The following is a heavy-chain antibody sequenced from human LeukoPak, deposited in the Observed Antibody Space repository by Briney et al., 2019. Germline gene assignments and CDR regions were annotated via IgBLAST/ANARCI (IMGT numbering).Heavy chain of an antibody. V-gene: IGHV5-51*01. CDR2: IYPSDSDT. J-gene: IGHJ5*02. Sequence: GESLKISCKGSGYSFTSYWIGWVRQMPGKGLELMGIIYPSDSDTRYSPSSQGHVTISADKSINTAYLQWSSLKASDTAMYYCARRAYYSVSGSYHWFDPWGQGTLVTVSS. CDR3: ARRAYYSVSGSYHWFDP. D-gene: IGHD3-10*01. CDR1: GYSFTSYW.